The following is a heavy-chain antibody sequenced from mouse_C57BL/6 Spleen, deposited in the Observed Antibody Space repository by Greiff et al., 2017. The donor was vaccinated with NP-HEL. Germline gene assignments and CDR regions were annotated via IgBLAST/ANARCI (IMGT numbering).Heavy chain of an antibody. D-gene: IGHD1-1*01. CDR3: ARGYGSSYKFDY. V-gene: IGHV1-64*01. J-gene: IGHJ2*01. CDR1: GYTFTSYW. Sequence: QVQLQQPGAELVKPGASVKLSCKASGYTFTSYWMHWVKQRPGQGLEWIGMIHPNSGSTNYNEKFKSKATLTVDTSSSTAYMQLSSLTSEDSAVYYCARGYGSSYKFDYWGQGTTLTVSS. CDR2: IHPNSGST.